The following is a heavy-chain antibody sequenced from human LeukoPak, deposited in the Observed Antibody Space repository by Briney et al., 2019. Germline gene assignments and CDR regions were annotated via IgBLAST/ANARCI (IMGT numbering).Heavy chain of an antibody. CDR3: AREDGFRCSDNRCYSEYFHH. V-gene: IGHV3-30-3*01. CDR1: GFTFSSYA. J-gene: IGHJ1*01. D-gene: IGHD2-2*01. Sequence: TGGSLRLSCAASGFTFSSYAMHWVRQAPGKGLEWVAVISYDGSNKYYADSVKGRFTISRDNSKNTLYLQMNSLRAEDTAVYYCAREDGFRCSDNRCYSEYFHHWGQGTLVTVSS. CDR2: ISYDGSNK.